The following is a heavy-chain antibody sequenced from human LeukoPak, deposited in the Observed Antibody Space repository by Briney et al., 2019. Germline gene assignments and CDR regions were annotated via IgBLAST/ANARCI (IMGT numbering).Heavy chain of an antibody. CDR1: GFTFRKHW. CDR3: ARDDLWFGELSAEYFHH. J-gene: IGHJ1*01. Sequence: GGSLRLSCAADGFTFRKHWMSWVRQAMGKGLECVAKIKEDGSEKHYVDSVKGRFTISRDNAKNSLYLQMNSLRAEDTAVYYCARDDLWFGELSAEYFHHWGQGTLVTVSS. CDR2: IKEDGSEK. V-gene: IGHV3-7*01. D-gene: IGHD3-10*01.